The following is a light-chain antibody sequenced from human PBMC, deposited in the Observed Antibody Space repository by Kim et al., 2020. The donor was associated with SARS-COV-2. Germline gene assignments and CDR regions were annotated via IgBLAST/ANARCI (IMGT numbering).Light chain of an antibody. CDR2: RNN. CDR3: SALDSSLSAWV. CDR1: SNIVGTQG. Sequence: HTATLTCTGNSNIVGTQGAERLQQHHGHPPKLLSYRNNNRTSGISERFSASRSGNTASLTITGLRPEDEADYYCSALDSSLSAWVFGGGTQLTVL. J-gene: IGLJ3*02. V-gene: IGLV10-54*02.